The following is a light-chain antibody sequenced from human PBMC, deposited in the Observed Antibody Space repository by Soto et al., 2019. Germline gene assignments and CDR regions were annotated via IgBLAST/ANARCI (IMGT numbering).Light chain of an antibody. CDR1: SGSIASNY. Sequence: NFMLTQPHSVSESPGKTVTISCTRSSGSIASNYVQWYQQRPGSAPTTMIYEDNQRPSGVPDRFSGSIDSSSNSASLTISGLKTEDEADYYCQSYDSSDLRVFGGGTKLTVL. CDR2: EDN. J-gene: IGLJ3*02. CDR3: QSYDSSDLRV. V-gene: IGLV6-57*03.